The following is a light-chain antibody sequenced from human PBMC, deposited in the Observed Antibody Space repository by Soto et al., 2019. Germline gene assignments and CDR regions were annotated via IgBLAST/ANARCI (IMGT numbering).Light chain of an antibody. CDR1: RSVDNN. Sequence: ERVMTQSPATVSVSPGERAILSCRASRSVDNNLAWYQQKPGQAPRLLISAASTRATGIPARFSGTGSGTEFTLTISSLQSDDIAVYYCQQYHNWPWAFGQGTKVEIK. CDR3: QQYHNWPWA. CDR2: AAS. J-gene: IGKJ1*01. V-gene: IGKV3-15*01.